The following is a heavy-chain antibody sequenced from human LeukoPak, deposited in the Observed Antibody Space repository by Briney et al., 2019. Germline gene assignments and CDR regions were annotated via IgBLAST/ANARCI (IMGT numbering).Heavy chain of an antibody. Sequence: ASVKVSCKASGYTFTGYYMHWVRQAPGQGLEWMGWIDPNSGGTNYAQKFQGRVTMTRDTSINTAYMELSRLRSDDTAVYYCAREWELLRKYLYHWGQGTLVTVSS. CDR1: GYTFTGYY. J-gene: IGHJ1*01. V-gene: IGHV1-2*02. D-gene: IGHD1-26*01. CDR2: IDPNSGGT. CDR3: AREWELLRKYLYH.